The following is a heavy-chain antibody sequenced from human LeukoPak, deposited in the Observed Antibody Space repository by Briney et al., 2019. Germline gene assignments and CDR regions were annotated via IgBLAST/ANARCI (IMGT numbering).Heavy chain of an antibody. Sequence: ASVKVSCKASGYTFTSYGISWVRQAPGQGLEWMGWISAYNGNTNYAQKFQGRVTMTRDTSISTAYMELSRLRSDDTAVYHCARACITMVRGAGGPFDYWGQGTLVTVSS. CDR1: GYTFTSYG. J-gene: IGHJ4*02. CDR3: ARACITMVRGAGGPFDY. V-gene: IGHV1-18*01. CDR2: ISAYNGNT. D-gene: IGHD3-10*01.